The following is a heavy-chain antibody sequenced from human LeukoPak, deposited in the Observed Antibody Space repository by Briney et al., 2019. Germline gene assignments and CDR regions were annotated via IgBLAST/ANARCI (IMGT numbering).Heavy chain of an antibody. CDR3: ASTRGYSYGLIDY. Sequence: GESLKIFCKGSGYSFTSYWIGWVRQMPGKGLEWMGIIYPGDSDTRYSPTFQGQVTISADKSISTAYLQWSSLKASDTAMYYCASTRGYSYGLIDYWGQGTLVTVSS. CDR1: GYSFTSYW. CDR2: IYPGDSDT. V-gene: IGHV5-51*01. D-gene: IGHD5-18*01. J-gene: IGHJ4*02.